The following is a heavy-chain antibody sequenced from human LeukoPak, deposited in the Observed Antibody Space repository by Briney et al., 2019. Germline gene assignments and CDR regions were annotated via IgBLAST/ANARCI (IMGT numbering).Heavy chain of an antibody. CDR3: ARHLPLGASTIYYYYGMDV. CDR2: IYYSGST. CDR1: GGSISSYY. Sequence: SETLSLTCTVSGGSISSYYWSWIRQPPGKGLEWIGYIYYSGSTNYNPSLKSRVTISVDTSKNQFSLKLSSVTAADTAVYYCARHLPLGASTIYYYYGMDVWGQGTTVTVSS. V-gene: IGHV4-59*08. J-gene: IGHJ6*02. D-gene: IGHD1-26*01.